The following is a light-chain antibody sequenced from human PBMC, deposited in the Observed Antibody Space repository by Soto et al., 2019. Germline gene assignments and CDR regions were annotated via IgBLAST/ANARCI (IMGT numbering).Light chain of an antibody. Sequence: EIVMTQSPATLSVSPGERATLSCRASQSVSSNLAWYQQKPGQAPRLLIYGAFNRAGGVPDRFSGSGSGTDFTLTISRLEPEDFAVYYCQQYGTSPYTFGQGTKVDI. CDR3: QQYGTSPYT. V-gene: IGKV3-20*01. CDR1: QSVSSN. CDR2: GAF. J-gene: IGKJ2*01.